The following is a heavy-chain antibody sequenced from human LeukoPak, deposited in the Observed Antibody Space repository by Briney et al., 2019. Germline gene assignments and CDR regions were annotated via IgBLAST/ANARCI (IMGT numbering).Heavy chain of an antibody. Sequence: PSETLSLTCTVSGGSISSGDYYWSWIRQPPGKGLEWIGYIYYSGSNYYNPSLKCRVTVSVDTSKNRFSLKLSSVTAADTAVYYCARAPFDYYDSSGYYDHDYWGQGTLVTVSS. D-gene: IGHD3-22*01. CDR1: GGSISSGDYY. V-gene: IGHV4-30-4*08. CDR2: IYYSGSN. J-gene: IGHJ4*02. CDR3: ARAPFDYYDSSGYYDHDY.